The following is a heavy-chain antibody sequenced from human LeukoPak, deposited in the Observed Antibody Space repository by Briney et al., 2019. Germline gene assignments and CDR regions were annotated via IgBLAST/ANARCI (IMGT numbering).Heavy chain of an antibody. D-gene: IGHD3-10*01. V-gene: IGHV3-33*06. CDR2: IWYDGSNK. CDR1: GFTFSSYG. J-gene: IGHJ4*02. Sequence: GRSLRLSCAASGFTFSSYGMHWVRQAPGKGLEWVAVIWYDGSNKYYADSVKGRFTISRDNSKNTLYLQMNSLRAEDTAVYYCAKTMVRGVTPSPLDYWGQGTLVTVSS. CDR3: AKTMVRGVTPSPLDY.